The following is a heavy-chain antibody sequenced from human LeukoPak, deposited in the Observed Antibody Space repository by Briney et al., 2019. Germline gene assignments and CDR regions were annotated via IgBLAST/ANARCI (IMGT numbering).Heavy chain of an antibody. CDR1: GFTFSSYW. V-gene: IGHV3-74*03. CDR2: INSDGSST. J-gene: IGHJ4*02. CDR3: AKDARRTFGLSSGLYRGSYYFDY. D-gene: IGHD6-19*01. Sequence: PGGSLRLSCVASGFTFSSYWMHWVRQAPGKGLVWVSRINSDGSSTKCADSVKGRFTISRDNAKNTLYLQMNSLRAEDTAVYYCAKDARRTFGLSSGLYRGSYYFDYWGQGTLVTVSS.